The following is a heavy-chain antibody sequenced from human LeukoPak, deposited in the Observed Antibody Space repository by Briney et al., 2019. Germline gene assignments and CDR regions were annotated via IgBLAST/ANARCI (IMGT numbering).Heavy chain of an antibody. CDR2: ISYDGGNK. CDR1: GFTFSDYG. CDR3: AKVFEVRGARRPKDY. J-gene: IGHJ4*02. D-gene: IGHD3-10*01. V-gene: IGHV3-30*18. Sequence: GGSLRLSCAASGFTFSDYGMHWVRQAPGKGLEWVALISYDGGNKFYADSVRDRFTISRDNSKDTLFLQMNSLRIEDTAVYYCAKVFEVRGARRPKDYWGQGTLVIVSS.